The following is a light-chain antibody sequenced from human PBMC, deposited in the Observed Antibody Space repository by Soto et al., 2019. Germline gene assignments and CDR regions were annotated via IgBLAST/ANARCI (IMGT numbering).Light chain of an antibody. CDR2: GAS. J-gene: IGKJ1*01. CDR1: QSFINNY. V-gene: IGKV3-20*01. CDR3: QQYGSSGT. Sequence: EILMTQSPATLSVSPGERVTFSCRASQSFINNYLAWYQQKPGQAPRLLIYGASNRATGIPDRFSGSGSGTDFTLTISRLEPEDFAVYYCQQYGSSGTFGQGTKVDI.